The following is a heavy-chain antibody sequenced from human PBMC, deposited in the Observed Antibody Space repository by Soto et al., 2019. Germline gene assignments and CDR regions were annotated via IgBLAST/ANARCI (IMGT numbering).Heavy chain of an antibody. CDR1: GGSISSYY. J-gene: IGHJ4*02. Sequence: SETLSLTCTVSGGSISSYYWSWIRQPPGKGLEWIGYIYYSGSTNYNPSLKSRVTISVDTSKNQFSLKVSSVTAADTAVYYCARHSNRNYGLYYFDYWGLGALVTVSS. CDR2: IYYSGST. V-gene: IGHV4-59*08. CDR3: ARHSNRNYGLYYFDY. D-gene: IGHD4-4*01.